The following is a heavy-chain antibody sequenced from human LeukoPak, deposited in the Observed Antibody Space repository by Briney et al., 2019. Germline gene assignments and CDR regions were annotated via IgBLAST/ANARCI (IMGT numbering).Heavy chain of an antibody. CDR2: IRYDGSNK. D-gene: IGHD2-15*01. V-gene: IGHV3-30*02. J-gene: IGHJ4*02. CDR1: GFTFSSYG. Sequence: GGSLRLSCAASGFTFSSYGMHWVRQAPGKGLEWVAFIRYDGSNKYYADSVKGRFTISRDNSKNTLYLQMNSLRAEDTAVYYCARRIIYSNSRYDYWGQGTLVTVSS. CDR3: ARRIIYSNSRYDY.